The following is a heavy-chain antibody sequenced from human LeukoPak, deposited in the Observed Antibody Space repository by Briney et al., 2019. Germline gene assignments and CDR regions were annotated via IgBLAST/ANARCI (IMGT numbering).Heavy chain of an antibody. V-gene: IGHV1-69*04. CDR2: IIPILGIA. CDR1: GGTFSSYA. CDR3: ARNAGASYYDSSGYPIDY. Sequence: ASVKVSCKASGGTFSSYAISWVRQAPGQGLEWMGRIIPILGIANYAQKFQGRVTITADKSTSTAYMELSSLRSEDTAVYYCARNAGASYYDSSGYPIDYWGQGTLVTVSS. D-gene: IGHD3-22*01. J-gene: IGHJ4*02.